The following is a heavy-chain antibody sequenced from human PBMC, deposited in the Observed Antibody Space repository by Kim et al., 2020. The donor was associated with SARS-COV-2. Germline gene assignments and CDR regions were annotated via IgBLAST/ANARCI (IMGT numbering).Heavy chain of an antibody. CDR3: ARVHSSILFSDY. Sequence: GGSLRLSCAASGFTFSDYYMSWIRQAPGKGLEWVSYISSSSSYTNYADSVKGRFTISRDNAKNSLYLQMNSLRAEDTAVYYCARVHSSILFSDYWGQGTLVTVSS. CDR2: ISSSSSYT. CDR1: GFTFSDYY. D-gene: IGHD6-13*01. V-gene: IGHV3-11*06. J-gene: IGHJ4*02.